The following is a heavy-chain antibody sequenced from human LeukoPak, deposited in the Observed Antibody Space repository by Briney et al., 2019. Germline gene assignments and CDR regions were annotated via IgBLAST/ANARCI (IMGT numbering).Heavy chain of an antibody. D-gene: IGHD6-19*01. CDR3: ARARGTGWLAQNNWFDP. CDR1: GGTFSSYA. V-gene: IGHV1-69*05. J-gene: IGHJ5*02. CDR2: IIPIFGTA. Sequence: SVKVSCKAPGGTFSSYAISWVRQAPGQGLEWMGGIIPIFGTANYAQKLQGRVTITTDESTSTAYMELSSLRSEDTAVYYCARARGTGWLAQNNWFDPWGQGTLVTVSS.